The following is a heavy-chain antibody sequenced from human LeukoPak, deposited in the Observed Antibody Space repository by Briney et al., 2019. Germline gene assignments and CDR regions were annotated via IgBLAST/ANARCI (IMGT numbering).Heavy chain of an antibody. CDR3: ASDIVATSGDF. Sequence: GGSLRLSCAASGFTFSDFYMSWIRQAPGKGLEWVSYITSAGRAIYYADSVPGRFSISRDNARISLYLQMNGLRAEDTAVYYCASDIVATSGDFWGQGTLVTVSS. V-gene: IGHV3-11*01. J-gene: IGHJ4*02. D-gene: IGHD5-12*01. CDR2: ITSAGRAI. CDR1: GFTFSDFY.